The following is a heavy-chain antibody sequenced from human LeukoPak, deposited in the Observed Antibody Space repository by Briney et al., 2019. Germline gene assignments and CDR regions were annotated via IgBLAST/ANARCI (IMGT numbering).Heavy chain of an antibody. CDR3: ARGRGPIAARLVFDFDY. Sequence: GASVKVSCKASGYTFTGYYIHWVRQAPGQGLEWMGWSSPNGGSTSYSQKFQGRVTMTGDTSISTAYMELRSLRSDDTAVYYCARGRGPIAARLVFDFDYWGQGTLVTVSS. CDR2: SSPNGGST. D-gene: IGHD6-6*01. J-gene: IGHJ4*02. V-gene: IGHV1-2*02. CDR1: GYTFTGYY.